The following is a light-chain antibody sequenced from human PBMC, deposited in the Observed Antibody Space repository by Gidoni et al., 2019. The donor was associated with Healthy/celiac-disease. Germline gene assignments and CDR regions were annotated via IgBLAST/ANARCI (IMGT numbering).Light chain of an antibody. CDR1: QSVSSY. J-gene: IGKJ1*01. Sequence: EIVLTQSPATLSLSPGERATLSCRASQSVSSYLAWYQQKPGQAPRLLIYDAFNSATGIPARFSGSGSGTDFTLTISSLEPEDFAVYYCQQRSNWHRTFGQGTKVEIK. CDR3: QQRSNWHRT. CDR2: DAF. V-gene: IGKV3-11*01.